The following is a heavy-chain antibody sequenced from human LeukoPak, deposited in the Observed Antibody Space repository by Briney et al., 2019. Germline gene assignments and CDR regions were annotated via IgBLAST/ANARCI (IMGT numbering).Heavy chain of an antibody. V-gene: IGHV3-11*04. CDR3: ARGRRIVGTVPPDY. J-gene: IGHJ4*02. CDR2: ISSTSNTI. D-gene: IGHD1-26*01. Sequence: PGGSLRLSCATSGFTLSDYYMNWIRQAPGKGLEWISYISSTSNTIHYAGSVRGRFTVSRDNTKNSLYLQMNSLRADDTAVYYCARGRRIVGTVPPDYWGQGTLVTVSS. CDR1: GFTLSDYY.